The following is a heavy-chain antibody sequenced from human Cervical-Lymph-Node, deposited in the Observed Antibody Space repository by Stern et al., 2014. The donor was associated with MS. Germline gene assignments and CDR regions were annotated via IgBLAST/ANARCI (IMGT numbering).Heavy chain of an antibody. J-gene: IGHJ5*02. D-gene: IGHD1-1*01. CDR2: INPNSGTT. Sequence: VQLVESGAEVKKPGASVNVSCEASGFSFTTHYMHWIRQAPGEGLEWVGMINPNSGTTSYARQFQGRVIITRDTSTSTIYMELTGLRSEDTALYFCTRVQRERRALDHLDPWGQGTLVTVSS. CDR3: TRVQRERRALDHLDP. CDR1: GFSFTTHY. V-gene: IGHV1-46*03.